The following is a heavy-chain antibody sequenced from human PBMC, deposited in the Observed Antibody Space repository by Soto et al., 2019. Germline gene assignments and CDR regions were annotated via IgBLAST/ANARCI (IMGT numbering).Heavy chain of an antibody. CDR1: GLTFSSYA. D-gene: IGHD3-3*01. J-gene: IGHJ4*02. CDR2: ISGSGGST. CDR3: AKDKGPTYYDLWSYFDY. Sequence: EVQMLESGGGLVQPGGSLRLSCAASGLTFSSYAMSWVRQAPGKGLEWVSAISGSGGSTYYADSVKGRFTISRDNSKNTLYLQMNSLRAEDTAVYYCAKDKGPTYYDLWSYFDYWGQGTLVTFSS. V-gene: IGHV3-23*01.